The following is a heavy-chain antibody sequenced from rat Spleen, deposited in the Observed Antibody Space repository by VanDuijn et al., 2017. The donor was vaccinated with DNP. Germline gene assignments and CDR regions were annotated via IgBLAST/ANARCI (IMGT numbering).Heavy chain of an antibody. CDR1: GLNFNDYW. CDR2: INKDSSII. D-gene: IGHD5-1*01. CDR3: VTRGTGSDNWFAH. Sequence: EVKLVESGGGLVQPGRSLKLSCAASGLNFNDYWMGWVRQAPGMGLKWIGEINKDSSIINYSPSLQDRFTISRDNVQNSLFLQMNNLGSEDTAIYYCVTRGTGSDNWFAHWGQGTLVTVSS. V-gene: IGHV4-2*01. J-gene: IGHJ3*01.